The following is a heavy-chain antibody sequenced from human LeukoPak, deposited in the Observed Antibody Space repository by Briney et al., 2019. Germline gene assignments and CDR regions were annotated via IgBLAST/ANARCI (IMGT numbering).Heavy chain of an antibody. CDR1: GYTFTGYY. CDR2: INPNSGGT. J-gene: IGHJ3*02. D-gene: IGHD1-14*01. CDR3: ARDRIHRPPDDAFDI. Sequence: ASVKVSCKASGYTFTGYYMHWVRQAPGQGLEWMGWINPNSGGTNYAQKFQGRVTMTRDMSTSTVYMELSSLRSEDTAVYYCARDRIHRPPDDAFDIWGQGTMVTVSS. V-gene: IGHV1-2*02.